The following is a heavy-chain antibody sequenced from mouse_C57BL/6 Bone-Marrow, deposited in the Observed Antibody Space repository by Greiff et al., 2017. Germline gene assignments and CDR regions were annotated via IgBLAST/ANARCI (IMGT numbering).Heavy chain of an antibody. CDR3: ASIYYDYFYAMDY. V-gene: IGHV1-76*01. J-gene: IGHJ4*01. Sequence: VQLQQSGAELVRPGASVKLSCKASGYTFTDYYINWVKQRPGQGLEWIARIYPGSGNTYYNEKFKGKATLTAEKSSSTAYMQLSSLTSEDSAVYFCASIYYDYFYAMDYWGQGTSVTVSS. CDR1: GYTFTDYY. CDR2: IYPGSGNT. D-gene: IGHD2-4*01.